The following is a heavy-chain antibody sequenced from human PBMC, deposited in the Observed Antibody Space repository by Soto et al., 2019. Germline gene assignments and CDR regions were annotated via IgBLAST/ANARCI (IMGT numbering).Heavy chain of an antibody. V-gene: IGHV3-30*18. CDR3: AKGGRQWLVTSDFNY. Sequence: GGSLRLSCAASGFTFSDYAMHWVRQAPGKGLEWVAVVSHDGRNTHYADSVKGRFTISRDSSKNTVSLEMTSLRAVDTAVYYCAKGGRQWLVTSDFNYWGQGA. J-gene: IGHJ4*02. CDR2: VSHDGRNT. CDR1: GFTFSDYA. D-gene: IGHD6-19*01.